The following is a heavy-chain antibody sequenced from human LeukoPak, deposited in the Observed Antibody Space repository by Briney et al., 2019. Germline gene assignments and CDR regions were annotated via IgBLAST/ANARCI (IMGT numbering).Heavy chain of an antibody. CDR2: ISGSGGST. D-gene: IGHD4-17*01. J-gene: IGHJ4*02. Sequence: GGSLRLSCAASGFTFSSFTLSWVRQAPGKGLEWVSAISGSGGSTYYVDSVKGRFTISRDNSKNTLYLQMNSLRAEDTAIYYCARDDYGETFDYWGQGTLVTVSS. CDR3: ARDDYGETFDY. CDR1: GFTFSSFT. V-gene: IGHV3-23*01.